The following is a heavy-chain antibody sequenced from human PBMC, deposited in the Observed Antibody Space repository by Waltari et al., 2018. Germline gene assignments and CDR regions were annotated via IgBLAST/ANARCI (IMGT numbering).Heavy chain of an antibody. CDR2: VYHTEDT. CDR3: ARSRADLTGYSTFDY. J-gene: IGHJ4*02. V-gene: IGHV4-61*01. CDR1: GGSVSSGPYY. Sequence: QVQLQESGPGLVQPSATLSLTCTVPGGSVSSGPYYWTGIRQPPGKGLEWIGSVYHTEDTTYTPSLKSRVTTLVDTSKNQFSLKLSSVTAADTAIYYCARSRADLTGYSTFDYWGQGTLVTVSS. D-gene: IGHD3-9*01.